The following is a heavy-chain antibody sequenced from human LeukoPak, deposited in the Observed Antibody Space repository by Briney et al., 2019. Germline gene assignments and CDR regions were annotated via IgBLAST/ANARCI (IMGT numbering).Heavy chain of an antibody. CDR2: IIPIFGTA. Sequence: SVKVSCKASGGTFSSYAISWVRQAPGQGLEWMGGIIPIFGTANYAQKFQGRVTITADESTSTAYMELSSLRSEDTAVYYCASLAYYSYGPRYFDYWGQGTLVTVSS. V-gene: IGHV1-69*13. CDR3: ASLAYYSYGPRYFDY. CDR1: GGTFSSYA. D-gene: IGHD5-18*01. J-gene: IGHJ4*02.